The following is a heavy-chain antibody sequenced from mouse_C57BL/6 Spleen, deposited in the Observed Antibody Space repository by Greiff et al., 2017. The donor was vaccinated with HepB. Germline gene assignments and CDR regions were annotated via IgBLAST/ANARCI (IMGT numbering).Heavy chain of an antibody. Sequence: ESGPGLVKPSQSLSLTCSVTGYSITSGYYWNWIRQFPGNKLEWMGYISYDGSNNYNPSLKNRISITRDTSKNQFFLKLNSVTTEDTATYYCAREGDDFDDWGQGTTLTVSS. J-gene: IGHJ2*01. D-gene: IGHD3-3*01. CDR1: GYSITSGYY. CDR2: ISYDGSN. V-gene: IGHV3-6*01. CDR3: AREGDDFDD.